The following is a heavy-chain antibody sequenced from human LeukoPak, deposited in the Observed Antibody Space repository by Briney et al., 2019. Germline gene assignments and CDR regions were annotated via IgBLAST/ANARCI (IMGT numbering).Heavy chain of an antibody. Sequence: ASVKVSCKASGYTITSYDINWVRQATGQGLEWMGWMNPNSGNTGYAQKFQGGVTMTRNTSISTACMELSSLRSEDTAVYYCARGRSIAAAVPGYWGQGTLVTVSS. CDR3: ARGRSIAAAVPGY. J-gene: IGHJ4*02. CDR2: MNPNSGNT. CDR1: GYTITSYD. V-gene: IGHV1-8*01. D-gene: IGHD6-13*01.